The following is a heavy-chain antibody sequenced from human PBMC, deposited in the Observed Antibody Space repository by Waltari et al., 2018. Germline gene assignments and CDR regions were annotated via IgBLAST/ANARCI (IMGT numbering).Heavy chain of an antibody. CDR1: GGALSDYY. CDR2: INHSGSS. D-gene: IGHD6-13*01. Sequence: QVQLQQWGAGLLKPSETLSLTCVVSGGALSDYYWSRIRQPPGKGLEWIGEINHSGSSNYNPSLKSRVTISVDTSKNQISLNMTSVTAADTAVYYCARGQPSNVPSAGSLDYWGQGTLVTVSS. J-gene: IGHJ4*02. V-gene: IGHV4-34*01. CDR3: ARGQPSNVPSAGSLDY.